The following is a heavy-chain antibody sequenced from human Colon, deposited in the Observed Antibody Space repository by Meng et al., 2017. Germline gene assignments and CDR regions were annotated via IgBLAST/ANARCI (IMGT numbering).Heavy chain of an antibody. Sequence: GESLKISCAASGFTFSNNWMHWIRQAPGKGLEWVSQIDVSSKTIRYGESVKGRFSVSRDHAKNTLYLQMNSPRVEDTAIYLCARGPGGYCDSWGQGTQVTVSS. CDR1: GFTFSNNW. D-gene: IGHD3-16*01. CDR2: IDVSSKTI. J-gene: IGHJ4*02. CDR3: ARGPGGYCDS. V-gene: IGHV3-74*01.